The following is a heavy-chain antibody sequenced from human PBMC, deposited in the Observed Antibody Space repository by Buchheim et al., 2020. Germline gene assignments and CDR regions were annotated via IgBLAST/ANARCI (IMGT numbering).Heavy chain of an antibody. CDR1: GGSFSGYY. Sequence: QVQLQQWGAGLLKPSETLSLTCAVYGGSFSGYYWSWIRQPPGKGLEWFGEINHSGSTNYNPALKRRVTISEDTSKNQFSRTLSSVTAADSAVYYCARGKRKYGDYVPNYYYGMDVWGQGTT. CDR3: ARGKRKYGDYVPNYYYGMDV. D-gene: IGHD4-17*01. V-gene: IGHV4-34*01. CDR2: INHSGST. J-gene: IGHJ6*02.